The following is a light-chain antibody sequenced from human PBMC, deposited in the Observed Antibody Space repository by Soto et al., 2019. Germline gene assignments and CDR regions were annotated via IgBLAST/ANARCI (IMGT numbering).Light chain of an antibody. CDR3: QQYNIWPPLT. CDR2: GAS. Sequence: ETVMTQSPATLSVSPGERATLSCRASQSISSNLAWYQQKPGQAPRLLIYGASTRATGIPARFSGSGSGREFTLTISSLQSEDFGLYYCQQYNIWPPLTFGGGTKVEIK. V-gene: IGKV3-15*01. CDR1: QSISSN. J-gene: IGKJ4*01.